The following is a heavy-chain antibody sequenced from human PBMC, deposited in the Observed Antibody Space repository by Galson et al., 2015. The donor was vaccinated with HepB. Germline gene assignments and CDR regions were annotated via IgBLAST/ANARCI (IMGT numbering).Heavy chain of an antibody. D-gene: IGHD6-13*01. CDR2: IYPGDSET. CDR1: GYSFTNYW. V-gene: IGHV5-51*01. J-gene: IGHJ5*02. Sequence: QSGAEVKKPGESLKISCKGSGYSFTNYWIGWVRQMPGKGLEWMGNIYPGDSETRYSPSFQGQVTISADKSISTAYLQWSSLKASDTAMYYCARRTAAAVTWFGPWGQGTLVTVSS. CDR3: ARRTAAAVTWFGP.